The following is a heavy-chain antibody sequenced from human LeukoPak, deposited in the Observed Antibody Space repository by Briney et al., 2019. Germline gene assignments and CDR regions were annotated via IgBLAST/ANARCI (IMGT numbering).Heavy chain of an antibody. Sequence: GGSLRLSCAASGFTFSSYWMSWVRPAPGKGLEWVANIKQDGSEKYYVDSVKGRFTISRDNAKNSLYLQMNSLRAQDTAGYYCATDLSRYYSDSSGGLNYWGQGTLVTVSS. V-gene: IGHV3-7*01. CDR3: ATDLSRYYSDSSGGLNY. J-gene: IGHJ4*02. CDR2: IKQDGSEK. D-gene: IGHD3-22*01. CDR1: GFTFSSYW.